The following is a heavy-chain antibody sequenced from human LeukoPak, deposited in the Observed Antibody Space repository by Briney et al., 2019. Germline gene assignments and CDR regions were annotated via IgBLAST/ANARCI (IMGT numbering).Heavy chain of an antibody. CDR3: ATTAYYYFDY. CDR2: IYYSGST. D-gene: IGHD2-21*01. Sequence: PSETLSLTCAVYGGSFSGYYWSWIRQPPGKGLEWIGSIYYSGSTYYNPSLKSRVTISVDTSKNQFSLKLSSVTAADTAVYYCATTAYYYFDYWGQGTLVTVSS. V-gene: IGHV4-34*01. CDR1: GGSFSGYY. J-gene: IGHJ4*02.